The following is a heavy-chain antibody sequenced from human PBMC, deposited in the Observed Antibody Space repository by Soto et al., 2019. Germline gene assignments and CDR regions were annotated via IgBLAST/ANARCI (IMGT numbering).Heavy chain of an antibody. CDR2: ISGSGDST. V-gene: IGHV3-23*01. CDR3: ARRGRGGYYGY. D-gene: IGHD1-26*01. Sequence: EVQLLESGGGLVQPGGSLRLSCAASGFTFSSYAMRWVRQAPGKGLEWVSAISGSGDSTYYADSVKGRFTISRDNSKSTLYLQMDSLRRGATAVYYCARRGRGGYYGYWGQGTLVPVSS. J-gene: IGHJ4*02. CDR1: GFTFSSYA.